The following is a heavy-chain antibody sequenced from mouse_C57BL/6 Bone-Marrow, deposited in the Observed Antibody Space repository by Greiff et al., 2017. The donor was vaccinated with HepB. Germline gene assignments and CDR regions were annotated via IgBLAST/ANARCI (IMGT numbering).Heavy chain of an antibody. V-gene: IGHV1-39*01. J-gene: IGHJ2*01. D-gene: IGHD1-3*01. CDR3: ARCMLYVYYFDY. Sequence: VQLKQSGPELVKPGASVKISCKASGYSFTDYNMNWVKQSNGKSLEWIGVINPNYGTTSYNQKFKGKATLTVDQSSSTAYMQLNSLTSEDCAVYLCARCMLYVYYFDYGGQGPTLTVSS. CDR1: GYSFTDYN. CDR2: INPNYGTT.